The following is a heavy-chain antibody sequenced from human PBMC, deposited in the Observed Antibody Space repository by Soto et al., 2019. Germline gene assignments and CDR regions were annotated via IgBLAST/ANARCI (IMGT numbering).Heavy chain of an antibody. D-gene: IGHD6-6*01. CDR3: TTEQRYSSSFYAFDI. Sequence: GGSLRLSCAASGFTFSNAWMSWVRQAPGKGLEWVGRIKSKTDGGTTDYAAPVKGRFTISRDDSKNTLYLQMNSLKTEDTAVYYCTTEQRYSSSFYAFDIWGQGTMVTVSS. CDR2: IKSKTDGGTT. CDR1: GFTFSNAW. J-gene: IGHJ3*02. V-gene: IGHV3-15*01.